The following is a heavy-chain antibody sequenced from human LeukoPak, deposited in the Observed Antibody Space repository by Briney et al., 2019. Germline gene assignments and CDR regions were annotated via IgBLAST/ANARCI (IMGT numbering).Heavy chain of an antibody. V-gene: IGHV1-2*02. CDR3: ARSGFSTGFYLDF. J-gene: IGHJ4*02. CDR2: IDPPSGAT. CDR1: GYTFTGYF. Sequence: ASVKVSCKASGYTFTGYFIHWLRQAPGQGLEWMGWIDPPSGATNSAQKFQDRVTMTRDRSIGTAYMEMRGLNSDDTAVYYCARSGFSTGFYLDFWGQATLVPVSS. D-gene: IGHD6-19*01.